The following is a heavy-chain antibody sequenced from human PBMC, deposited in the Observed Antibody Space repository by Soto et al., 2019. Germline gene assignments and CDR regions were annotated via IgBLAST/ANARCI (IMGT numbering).Heavy chain of an antibody. Sequence: EVQLLESGGGLIRPGGSLRLSCTASGFRFSSYAVNWVRQAPGKGLEWVSSITAGGASTYYADSVKGRFTISRDGSRNTLFLPMNTLRAADTAVYYCAKAVAGTWEFDYWGQGALVTVSS. CDR2: ITAGGAST. D-gene: IGHD6-19*01. J-gene: IGHJ4*02. V-gene: IGHV3-23*01. CDR3: AKAVAGTWEFDY. CDR1: GFRFSSYA.